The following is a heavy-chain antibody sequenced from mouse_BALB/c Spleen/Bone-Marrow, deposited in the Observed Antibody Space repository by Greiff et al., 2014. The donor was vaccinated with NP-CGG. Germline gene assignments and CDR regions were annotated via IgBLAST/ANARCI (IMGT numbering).Heavy chain of an antibody. D-gene: IGHD1-2*01. V-gene: IGHV5-4*02. Sequence: EVMLVESGGGLVKPGGSLKLSCAASGFTFSDYYMYWVRQTPEKRLEWVATISGGASYTYYPDSVKGRFTISRDNAKNNLYLQMSSLKSEDTAMYYCARVLRPHYYAMDYWGQGTSVTVSS. CDR1: GFTFSDYY. J-gene: IGHJ4*01. CDR2: ISGGASYT. CDR3: ARVLRPHYYAMDY.